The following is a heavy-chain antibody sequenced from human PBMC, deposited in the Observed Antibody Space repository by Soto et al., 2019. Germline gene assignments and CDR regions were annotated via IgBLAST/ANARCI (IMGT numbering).Heavy chain of an antibody. CDR2: IRSRPNSYAT. CDR1: GFTFSGSA. Sequence: GGSLRLSCAASGFTFSGSAMHWVRQAYGKGLEWVGRIRSRPNSYATAYAASVKGRFTISRDDSKNTAYLQMNSLKTEDTAVYYCTSTSYGDYYYFDYWGQGTLVTVS. D-gene: IGHD4-17*01. J-gene: IGHJ4*02. V-gene: IGHV3-73*01. CDR3: TSTSYGDYYYFDY.